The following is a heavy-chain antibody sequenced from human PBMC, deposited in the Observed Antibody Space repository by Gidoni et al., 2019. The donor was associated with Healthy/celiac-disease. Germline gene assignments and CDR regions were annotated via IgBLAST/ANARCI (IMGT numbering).Heavy chain of an antibody. CDR3: ARDRSSWSLLQEFDP. J-gene: IGHJ5*02. V-gene: IGHV3-23*01. Sequence: AISGSGGSTYYADSVKGRFTISRDNSKNTLYLQMNSLRAEDTAVYYCARDRSSWSLLQEFDPWGQGTLVTVSS. CDR2: ISGSGGST. D-gene: IGHD6-13*01.